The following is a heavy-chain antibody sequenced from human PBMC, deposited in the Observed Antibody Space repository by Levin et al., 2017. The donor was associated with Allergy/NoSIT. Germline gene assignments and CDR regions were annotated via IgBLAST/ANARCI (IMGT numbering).Heavy chain of an antibody. J-gene: IGHJ4*02. D-gene: IGHD2-15*01. CDR1: GYTFTSYD. CDR2: MNPNSGNT. V-gene: IGHV1-8*01. CDR3: ARGYCSGGSCYSLSRSRHFDY. Sequence: GESLKISCKASGYTFTSYDINWVRQATGQGLEWMGWMNPNSGNTGYAQKFQGRVTMTRNTSISTAYMELSSLRSEDTAVYYCARGYCSGGSCYSLSRSRHFDYWGQGTLVTVSS.